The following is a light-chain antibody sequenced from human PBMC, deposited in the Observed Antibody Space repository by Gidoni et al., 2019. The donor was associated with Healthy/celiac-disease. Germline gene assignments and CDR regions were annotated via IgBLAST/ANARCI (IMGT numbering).Light chain of an antibody. CDR3: QQRSNWPPALT. V-gene: IGKV3-11*01. Sequence: EIVLTQSPATLSLSPGERATLSCRASQRVSSYLAWYQQKPGQAPRLLIYDASHRATGIPARFSGSGSGTDFTLTISCLEPEDFAVYYCQQRSNWPPALTFGGGTKVEIK. CDR1: QRVSSY. CDR2: DAS. J-gene: IGKJ4*01.